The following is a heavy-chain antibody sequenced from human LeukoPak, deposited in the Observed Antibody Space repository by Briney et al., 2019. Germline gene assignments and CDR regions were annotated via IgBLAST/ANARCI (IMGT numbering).Heavy chain of an antibody. J-gene: IGHJ4*02. D-gene: IGHD3-9*01. Sequence: GGNLRLSCAASGFTFSDYGMNWVRQTPGKGLEWVSAIGGRGGSAYYADSVKVRFTISRDNSKNTLYLQMNSLTAEDTAVYYCARVLRYFDWLLNPLDYWGQGTLVTVSS. CDR2: IGGRGGSA. CDR3: ARVLRYFDWLLNPLDY. CDR1: GFTFSDYG. V-gene: IGHV3-23*01.